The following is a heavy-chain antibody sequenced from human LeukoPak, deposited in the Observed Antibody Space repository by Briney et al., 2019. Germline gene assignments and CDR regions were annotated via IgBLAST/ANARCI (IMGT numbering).Heavy chain of an antibody. D-gene: IGHD5-12*01. CDR1: GFTFSSYW. V-gene: IGHV3-7*03. CDR2: IEQDGSEK. Sequence: GGSLRLSCAASGFTFSSYWMSRVRQAPGKGLEWVANIEQDGSEKYYVDSVKGRFTISRDNAKNSLYLQMNSLRAEDTAVYYCASLLVATISKPFDYWGQGTLVTVSS. J-gene: IGHJ4*02. CDR3: ASLLVATISKPFDY.